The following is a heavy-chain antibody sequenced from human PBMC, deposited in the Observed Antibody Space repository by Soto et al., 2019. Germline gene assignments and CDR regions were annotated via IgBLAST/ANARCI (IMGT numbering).Heavy chain of an antibody. CDR3: ARSRHGSGSYTHFYYGLDV. Sequence: QVQLVESGGGVVQPGRSLRLSCAASGFTFISYAMHWVRQAPGKGLEWVAVISFDGSTEYYGDSVKGRFTISRDNSKNTVYLQMNGLRSEDTAVYYCARSRHGSGSYTHFYYGLDVWGQGTTVTVSS. D-gene: IGHD3-10*01. V-gene: IGHV3-30-3*01. CDR2: ISFDGSTE. J-gene: IGHJ6*02. CDR1: GFTFISYA.